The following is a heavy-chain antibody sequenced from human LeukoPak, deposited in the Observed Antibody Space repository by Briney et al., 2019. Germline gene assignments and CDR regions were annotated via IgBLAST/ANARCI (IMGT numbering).Heavy chain of an antibody. J-gene: IGHJ4*02. CDR3: AREDIVAPFDY. V-gene: IGHV3-30-3*01. CDR2: ISYDGSNK. CDR1: GFTFSSYA. D-gene: IGHD5-12*01. Sequence: GGSLRLSCAASGFTFSSYAMHWVRQAPGKGLEWVAVISYDGSNKYYADSVKGRFTISRDNSKNTLYLQMNSLGAEDTAVYYCAREDIVAPFDYWGQGTLVTVSS.